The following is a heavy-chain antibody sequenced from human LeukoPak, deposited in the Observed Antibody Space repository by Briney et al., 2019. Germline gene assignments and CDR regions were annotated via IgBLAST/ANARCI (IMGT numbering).Heavy chain of an antibody. Sequence: SEALSLTCTVSGGSISSYYWSWIRQPPGKGLEWIGYIYYSGSTYYNPSLKSRVTISVDTSKNQFSLKLSSVTAADTAVYYCARDGEGSTWFDPWGQGTLVTVSS. V-gene: IGHV4-59*12. CDR1: GGSISSYY. D-gene: IGHD1-1*01. CDR2: IYYSGST. CDR3: ARDGEGSTWFDP. J-gene: IGHJ5*02.